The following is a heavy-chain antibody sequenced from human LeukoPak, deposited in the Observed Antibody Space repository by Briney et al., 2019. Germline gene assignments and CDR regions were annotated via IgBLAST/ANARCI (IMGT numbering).Heavy chain of an antibody. D-gene: IGHD7-27*01. CDR1: GFSFSNFA. J-gene: IGHJ4*02. CDR3: AKDLNWGGGY. Sequence: PAGSLRLSCAASGFSFSNFAMSWVRQAPGKGLDWVSTVSASGGDTYYADSVKGRFTISRDNSKNTLYLQMSSLRADDTAIYYCAKDLNWGGGYWGQGTLVTVSS. V-gene: IGHV3-23*01. CDR2: VSASGGDT.